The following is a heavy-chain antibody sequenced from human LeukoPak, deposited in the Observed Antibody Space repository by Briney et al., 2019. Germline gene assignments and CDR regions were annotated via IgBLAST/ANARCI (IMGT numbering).Heavy chain of an antibody. J-gene: IGHJ4*02. CDR3: AKLGGGYSYGWYFDY. CDR2: ISGSGGST. V-gene: IGHV3-23*01. D-gene: IGHD5-18*01. CDR1: GFTFSSYA. Sequence: PGGSLRLSCAASGFTFSSYAMSGVRQAPGRGREGVSGISGSGGSTYYADSVKGRFTISRDNSKNTLYLQMNSLRAEDTAVYYCAKLGGGYSYGWYFDYWGQGTLVTVSS.